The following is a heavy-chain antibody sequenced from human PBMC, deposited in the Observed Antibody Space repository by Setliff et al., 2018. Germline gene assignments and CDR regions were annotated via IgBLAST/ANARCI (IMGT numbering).Heavy chain of an antibody. D-gene: IGHD1-1*01. J-gene: IGHJ6*03. CDR2: ISAGGGST. CDR1: GFSFSSYA. CDR3: AKTRGSNWNFFYYMDV. V-gene: IGHV3-23*01. Sequence: SLRLSCAASGFSFSSYAMTWVRQAPGKGLEWVSAISAGGGSTYSADSVKGRFTISRDNSKNTLYLQMNSLRAEDTAVYYCAKTRGSNWNFFYYMDVWGKGTTVTSP.